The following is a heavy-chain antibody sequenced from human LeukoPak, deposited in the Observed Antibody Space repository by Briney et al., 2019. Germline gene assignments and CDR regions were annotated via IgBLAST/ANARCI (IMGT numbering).Heavy chain of an antibody. CDR2: ISYDGSNK. CDR1: GFTFSSYG. J-gene: IGHJ4*02. V-gene: IGHV3-30*03. Sequence: GGSLRLSCAASGFTFSSYGMHWVRQAPGKGLEWVAVISYDGSNKYYADSVKGRFTISRDNSKNTLYLQMNSLRAEDTAVYYCARGAEGIAASDSSFDYWGQGTLVSVSS. D-gene: IGHD6-13*01. CDR3: ARGAEGIAASDSSFDY.